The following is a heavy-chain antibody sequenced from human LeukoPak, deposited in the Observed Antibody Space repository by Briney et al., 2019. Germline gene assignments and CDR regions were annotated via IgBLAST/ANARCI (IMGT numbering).Heavy chain of an antibody. V-gene: IGHV4-59*08. Sequence: SETLSLTCTVSGGSISSYYWSWIRQPPGKGLEWIGYIYYSGSTNYNPSLKSRVTISVDTSKNQFSLKPSSVTAADTAVYYCAGYRTNWFDPWGQGTLVTVSS. J-gene: IGHJ5*02. CDR1: GGSISSYY. CDR3: AGYRTNWFDP. D-gene: IGHD1-14*01. CDR2: IYYSGST.